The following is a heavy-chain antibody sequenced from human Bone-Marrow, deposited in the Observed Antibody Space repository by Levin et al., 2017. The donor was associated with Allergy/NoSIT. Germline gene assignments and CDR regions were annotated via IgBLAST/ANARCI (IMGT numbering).Heavy chain of an antibody. V-gene: IGHV4-39*01. J-gene: IGHJ3*02. D-gene: IGHD3-22*01. CDR1: GGSFRSRVYY. CDR3: ATDTSGYLRVAFDM. CDR2: FYYGGST. Sequence: SQTLSLTCSVSGGSFRSRVYYWGWIRQPPGKGLEWIGSFYYGGSTYYNPFLKSRVTISVDTSKNQLSLMLTSVTAADTSVYYCATDTSGYLRVAFDMWGQGTIVAGSS.